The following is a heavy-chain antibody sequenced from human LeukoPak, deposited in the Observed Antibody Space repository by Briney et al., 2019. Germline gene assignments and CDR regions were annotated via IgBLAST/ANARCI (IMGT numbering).Heavy chain of an antibody. CDR1: GYTLTELS. CDR2: FDPEDGET. CDR3: ATVQYSGSRDGHYYFDY. J-gene: IGHJ4*02. D-gene: IGHD1-26*01. V-gene: IGHV1-24*01. Sequence: ASVKVSCKVSGYTLTELSMHWVRQASGKGLEWMGGFDPEDGETIYAQKFQGRVTMTEDTSTDTAYMELSSLRSEDTAVYYCATVQYSGSRDGHYYFDYWGQGTLVTVSS.